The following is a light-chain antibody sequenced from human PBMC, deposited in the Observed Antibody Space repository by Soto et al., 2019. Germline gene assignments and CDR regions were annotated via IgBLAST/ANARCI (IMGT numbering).Light chain of an antibody. J-gene: IGLJ3*02. V-gene: IGLV1-40*01. Sequence: QSVLTQPPSVSGAPGQRVTISCTGSSSNIGAPYDVHWYQQLPGTAPKLLIYGNNNRPSGVPDRFSGSKSGSSASLAITGLQAEDEATYYCAAWDDTLDAQVFGGGTKLTVL. CDR1: SSNIGAPYD. CDR2: GNN. CDR3: AAWDDTLDAQV.